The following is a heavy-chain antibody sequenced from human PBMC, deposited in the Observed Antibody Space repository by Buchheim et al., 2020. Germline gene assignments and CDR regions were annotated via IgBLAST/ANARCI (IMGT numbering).Heavy chain of an antibody. V-gene: IGHV3-74*01. D-gene: IGHD5/OR15-5a*01. CDR1: GFTFSSYG. Sequence: EVQLVESGGGLVQPGGSLRLSCAASGFTFSSYGMNWVRQAPGRGLVWVSGISSDGSGRSYADSVKGRFTISRDNAKNTLDLQINSLRADDTAMYYCAKVSVSRTLYWYFDLWGRGTL. CDR3: AKVSVSRTLYWYFDL. J-gene: IGHJ2*01. CDR2: ISSDGSGR.